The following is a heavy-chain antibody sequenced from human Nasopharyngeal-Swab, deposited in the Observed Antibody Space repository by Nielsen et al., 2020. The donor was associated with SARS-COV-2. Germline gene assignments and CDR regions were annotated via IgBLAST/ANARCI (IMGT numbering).Heavy chain of an antibody. V-gene: IGHV3-53*01. CDR1: GLTVSSTY. CDR3: ATPGTRCSRDTCYMWVFDY. D-gene: IGHD2-15*01. CDR2: TEIGGTT. Sequence: GGSLRLSCAVSGLTVSSTYMSWVRQAPGKGLEWVSVTEIGGTTHYADSVKGRFSISRDSSTNTLYLQMNNVRAEDTAVYYCATPGTRCSRDTCYMWVFDYWGQGTLVTVSS. J-gene: IGHJ4*02.